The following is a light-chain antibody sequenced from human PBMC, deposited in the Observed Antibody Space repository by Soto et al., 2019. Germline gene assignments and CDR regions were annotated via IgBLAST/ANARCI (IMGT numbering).Light chain of an antibody. CDR2: DVS. CDR3: QQFNSYPIT. J-gene: IGKJ5*01. Sequence: AIQLTQSPSSLSASVGDRVTITCRASQDIRGALAWYQQKPGKAPKMLIYDVSTLESGVPLRFSGSSSGTDFTLTISSLQPVEFATDYCQQFNSYPITFGQGTRLEIK. CDR1: QDIRGA. V-gene: IGKV1-13*02.